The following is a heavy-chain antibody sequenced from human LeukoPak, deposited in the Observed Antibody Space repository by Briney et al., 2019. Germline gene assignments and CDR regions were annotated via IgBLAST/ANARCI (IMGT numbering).Heavy chain of an antibody. D-gene: IGHD2/OR15-2a*01. Sequence: GGSLRLSCAASGFTFSSYAMSWVRQAPGKGLEWVSVISGGGGSTYHADSVKGRFTISRDNSKNTLYLQMNSLRAEDTSVYYCAKDRIRRYNWFDPWGQGTLVTVSS. J-gene: IGHJ5*02. V-gene: IGHV3-23*01. CDR3: AKDRIRRYNWFDP. CDR2: ISGGGGST. CDR1: GFTFSSYA.